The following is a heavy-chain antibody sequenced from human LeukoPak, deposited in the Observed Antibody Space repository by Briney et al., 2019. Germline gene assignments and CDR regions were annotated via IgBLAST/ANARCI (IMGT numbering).Heavy chain of an antibody. Sequence: SETLSLTCTVSGGSIRSSYYYWGWIRQPPGKGLEWIGSIYYSGSTYYNPSLKSRVTISVDTSKNQFSLKLSSVTAADTAVYYCASRYYDSSGYYFTYWGQGTLVTVSS. CDR3: ASRYYDSSGYYFTY. CDR1: GGSIRSSYYY. J-gene: IGHJ4*02. V-gene: IGHV4-39*01. CDR2: IYYSGST. D-gene: IGHD3-22*01.